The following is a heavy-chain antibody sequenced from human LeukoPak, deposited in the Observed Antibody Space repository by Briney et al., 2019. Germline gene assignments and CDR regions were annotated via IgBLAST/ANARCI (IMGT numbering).Heavy chain of an antibody. CDR2: GSDIGGT. V-gene: IGHV4-34*01. CDR1: GGSLNGHY. J-gene: IGHJ5*02. CDR3: AKNGQSGFSFDP. Sequence: SETLSLTCAVYGGSLNGHYWSWVRQSPGKGLEWIGEGSDIGGTKFNPSLKSRVSISADTSKNQFSLKLTSMTAADTAVYYCAKNGQSGFSFDPWGQGTLVTVSS. D-gene: IGHD3-3*01.